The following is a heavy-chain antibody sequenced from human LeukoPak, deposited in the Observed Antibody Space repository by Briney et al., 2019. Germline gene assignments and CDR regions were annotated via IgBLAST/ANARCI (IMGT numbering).Heavy chain of an antibody. V-gene: IGHV1-18*01. J-gene: IGHJ4*02. CDR2: ISAYNGNT. Sequence: GASVKVSCKASGYTFTSYVISWVRQAPGQGLEWMGWISAYNGNTNYAQKLQGRVTMTTDTSTSTAYMELRSLRSDDTAVYYCARVERVFTYYYGSGSPYYFDYWGQGTLVTVSS. D-gene: IGHD3-10*01. CDR1: GYTFTSYV. CDR3: ARVERVFTYYYGSGSPYYFDY.